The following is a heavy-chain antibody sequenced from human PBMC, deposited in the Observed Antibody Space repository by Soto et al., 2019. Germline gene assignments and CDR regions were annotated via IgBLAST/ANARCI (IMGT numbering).Heavy chain of an antibody. CDR1: GYSISEGYF. CDR2: WYRSGVT. J-gene: IGHJ4*02. Sequence: TSETLSLTCRVSGYSISEGYFWGWIRQPPGKGLEWIDSWYRSGVTYYNPSLNGRVTMSVDTSKNQFSLQLSSVTAADMAVYYCARIAYFDSTGYYYYFDYWGQGALVTVSS. V-gene: IGHV4-38-2*01. D-gene: IGHD3-22*01. CDR3: ARIAYFDSTGYYYYFDY.